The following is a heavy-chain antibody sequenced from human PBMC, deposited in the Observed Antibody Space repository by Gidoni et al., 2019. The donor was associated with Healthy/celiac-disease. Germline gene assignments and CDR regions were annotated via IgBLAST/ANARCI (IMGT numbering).Heavy chain of an antibody. CDR2: IIPIFGTA. Sequence: VPLLQSGAEVKKPGSSVKVSCNAAGGTFSSYAISWGRQAPGQGLEWMGGIIPIFGTANYAQKFQGRVTITADESTSTAYMELSSLRSEDTAVYYCARDQRDNYGDYYWFDPWGQGTLVTVSS. J-gene: IGHJ5*02. CDR3: ARDQRDNYGDYYWFDP. V-gene: IGHV1-69*01. CDR1: GGTFSSYA. D-gene: IGHD4-17*01.